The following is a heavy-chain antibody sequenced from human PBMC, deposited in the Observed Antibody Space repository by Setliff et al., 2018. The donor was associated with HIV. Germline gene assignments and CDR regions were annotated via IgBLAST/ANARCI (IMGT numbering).Heavy chain of an antibody. CDR2: IYHSGST. CDR1: GYSISSGYY. J-gene: IGHJ4*02. V-gene: IGHV4-38-2*01. Sequence: PSETLSLTCAVSGYSISSGYYWGWIRQPQGKGLEWIGSIYHSGSTYYNPSLKSRVTISVDTSKNQFSLKLSSVTAADTAVYYCAGHFRGYSSTIVVVPAATFDYWGQGTLGTVAS. D-gene: IGHD2-2*01. CDR3: AGHFRGYSSTIVVVPAATFDY.